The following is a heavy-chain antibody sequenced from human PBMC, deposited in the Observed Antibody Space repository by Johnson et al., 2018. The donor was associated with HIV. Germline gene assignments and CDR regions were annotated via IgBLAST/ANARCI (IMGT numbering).Heavy chain of an antibody. J-gene: IGHJ3*02. CDR2: ISYDGGNK. CDR1: GFTFSSYG. Sequence: QVQLVESVGGVVQPGRSLRLSCAASGFTFSSYGMHWVRQAPGKGLEWVAVISYDGGNKYYADSVKGRFTISRDNAKNSLYLQMNSLRAEDTAVYYCARDKGRGAFDIWGQGTMVTVSS. CDR3: ARDKGRGAFDI. V-gene: IGHV3-30*03. D-gene: IGHD3-10*01.